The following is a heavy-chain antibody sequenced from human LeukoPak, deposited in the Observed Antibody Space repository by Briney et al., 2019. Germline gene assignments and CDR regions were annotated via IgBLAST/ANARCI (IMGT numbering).Heavy chain of an antibody. CDR2: ISSSGSTI. Sequence: PGGSLRLSCAASGFTFSDYYMSWIRQAPGKGLEWVSYISSSGSTIYYADSVKGRFTISRDNSKNTLYLQMNSLRAEDTAVYYCARGGKDYDILTRTVYYYYYYMDVWGKGTTVTVSS. V-gene: IGHV3-11*04. CDR1: GFTFSDYY. D-gene: IGHD3-9*01. J-gene: IGHJ6*03. CDR3: ARGGKDYDILTRTVYYYYYYMDV.